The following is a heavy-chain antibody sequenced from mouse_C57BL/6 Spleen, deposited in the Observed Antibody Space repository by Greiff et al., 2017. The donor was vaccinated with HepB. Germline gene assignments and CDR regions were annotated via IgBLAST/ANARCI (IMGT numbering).Heavy chain of an antibody. CDR1: GYTFTSYW. CDR3: SRGGD. V-gene: IGHV1-50*01. J-gene: IGHJ2*01. Sequence: QVQLQQPGAELVKPGASVKLSCKASGYTFTSYWMQWVKQRPGQGLEWIGEIDPSDSYTNYNQKFKGKATLTVDTSSRTAYMQLSSLTSEDSAVYYCSRGGDWGQGTTLTVSS. CDR2: IDPSDSYT.